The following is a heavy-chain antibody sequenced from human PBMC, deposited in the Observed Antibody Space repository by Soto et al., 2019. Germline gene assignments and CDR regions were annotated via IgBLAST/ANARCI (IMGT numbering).Heavy chain of an antibody. CDR3: ARDIVVVPAAMGGMDV. V-gene: IGHV1-69*13. CDR1: GGTFSSYA. D-gene: IGHD2-2*01. CDR2: IIPIFGTA. Sequence: ASVKVSCKASGGTFSSYAISWVRQAPGHGLEWMGGIIPIFGTANYAQKFQGRVTITADESTSTAYMELSSLRSEDTAVYYCARDIVVVPAAMGGMDVWGQGTTVTVSS. J-gene: IGHJ6*02.